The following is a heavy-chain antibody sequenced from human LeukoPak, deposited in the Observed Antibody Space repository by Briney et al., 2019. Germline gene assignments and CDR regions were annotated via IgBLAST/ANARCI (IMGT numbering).Heavy chain of an antibody. CDR3: ATITSMRVVLIS. CDR1: GFTFSSFD. J-gene: IGHJ1*01. D-gene: IGHD3-22*01. V-gene: IGHV3-23*01. CDR2: ISVSATNT. Sequence: GSLRLSCAASGFTFSSFDITWVRQGPGKGLEWVSTISVSATNTYYADSVKGRFTISRDNSKNTLYLQMNSLRADDTAVYYCATITSMRVVLISWGQGTLVTVSS.